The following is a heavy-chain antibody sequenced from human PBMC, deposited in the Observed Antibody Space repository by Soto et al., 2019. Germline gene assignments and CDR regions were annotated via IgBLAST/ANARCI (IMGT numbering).Heavy chain of an antibody. D-gene: IGHD3-10*01. CDR2: IYHSGSA. CDR3: ATRNDDSGSLDY. CDR1: GGSISSNKW. J-gene: IGHJ4*02. V-gene: IGHV4-4*02. Sequence: SETLSLTCAVSGGSISSNKWWNWIRQPPGKGLEWIGEIYHSGSAIYNPSLKSRVTISVDKSKSHFSLKLMSVTAADTAVYYCATRNDDSGSLDYWGQGTLVTVSS.